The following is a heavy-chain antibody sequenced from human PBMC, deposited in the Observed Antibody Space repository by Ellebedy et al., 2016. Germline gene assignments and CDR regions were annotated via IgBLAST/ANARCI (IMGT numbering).Heavy chain of an antibody. V-gene: IGHV3-33*08. CDR2: IWYDGSNK. CDR3: ARDDGPTIFGVVITSYYYGMDV. J-gene: IGHJ6*02. D-gene: IGHD3-3*01. CDR1: GFTFSSYG. Sequence: GGSLRLSCAASGFTFSSYGMHWVRQAPGKGLEWVAVIWYDGSNKYYADSVKGRFTISRDNSKNTLYLQMNSLRAEDTAVYYCARDDGPTIFGVVITSYYYGMDVWGQGTTVTVSS.